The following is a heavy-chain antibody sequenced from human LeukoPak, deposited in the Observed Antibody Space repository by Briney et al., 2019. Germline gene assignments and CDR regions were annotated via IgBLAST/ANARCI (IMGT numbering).Heavy chain of an antibody. V-gene: IGHV3-30*18. D-gene: IGHD3-16*01. CDR1: GFTFSSYG. J-gene: IGHJ4*02. CDR2: ISYDGSNK. CDR3: AKDSRAGGYFDY. Sequence: GGPLRLSCAASGFTFSSYGMHWVRQAPGKGLEWVAVISYDGSNKYYADSVKGRFTISRDNSKNTLYLQMNSLRAEDTAVYYCAKDSRAGGYFDYWGQGTLVTVSS.